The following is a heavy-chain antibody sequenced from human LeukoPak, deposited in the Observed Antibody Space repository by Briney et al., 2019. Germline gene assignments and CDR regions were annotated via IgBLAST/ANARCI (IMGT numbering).Heavy chain of an antibody. Sequence: GWSLRLSCTVSGFTVSSNSMSWVRQAPGKGLESVSFIYSDNTHYSDSVKGRFTISRDNSKNTLYLQLNTLRAEDTAVYYCARRAGAYSHPYDYWGQGTLVTVSS. CDR1: GFTVSSNS. CDR3: ARRAGAYSHPYDY. J-gene: IGHJ4*02. V-gene: IGHV3-53*01. CDR2: IYSDNT. D-gene: IGHD4/OR15-4a*01.